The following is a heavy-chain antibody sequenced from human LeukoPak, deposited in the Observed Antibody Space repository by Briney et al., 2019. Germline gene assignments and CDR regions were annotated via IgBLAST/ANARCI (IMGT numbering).Heavy chain of an antibody. J-gene: IGHJ4*02. CDR3: ATNQQRWLQWNY. CDR2: VDPGDGET. CDR1: GYTFTDYY. D-gene: IGHD5-24*01. V-gene: IGHV1-69-2*01. Sequence: ASVKISCKVSGYTFTDYYMHWVQQAPGKGLEWMGLVDPGDGETIYAEKFQGRVTITADTSTDTAYMELSSLRSEDTAVYYCATNQQRWLQWNYWGQGTLVTVSS.